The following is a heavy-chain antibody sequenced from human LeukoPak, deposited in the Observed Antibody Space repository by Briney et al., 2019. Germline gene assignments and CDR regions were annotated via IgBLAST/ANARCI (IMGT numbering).Heavy chain of an antibody. Sequence: GGSLRLSCAASGFTFSDYYMSWIRQAPGKGLEWVANINEDGNEKYYVDSVKGRFTISRDNAKNSLFLQMNSLRVEDTAVYYCVRGNYGSSWGQGTLVTVSS. CDR1: GFTFSDYY. J-gene: IGHJ5*02. D-gene: IGHD3-16*01. CDR2: INEDGNEK. V-gene: IGHV3-7*03. CDR3: VRGNYGSS.